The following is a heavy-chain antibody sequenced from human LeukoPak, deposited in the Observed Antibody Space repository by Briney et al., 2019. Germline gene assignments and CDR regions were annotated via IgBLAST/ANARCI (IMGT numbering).Heavy chain of an antibody. CDR2: ISGSGGST. D-gene: IGHD3-22*01. CDR3: ARRTYYYDSSGYYV. CDR1: GFTFSSYA. Sequence: GGSLRLSCAASGFTFSSYAMSWVRQAPGKGLEWVSAISGSGGSTYYADSVKGRFTISRDNSKNTLYLQMNSLRAEDTAVYYCARRTYYYDSSGYYVWGQGTLVTVSS. V-gene: IGHV3-23*01. J-gene: IGHJ4*02.